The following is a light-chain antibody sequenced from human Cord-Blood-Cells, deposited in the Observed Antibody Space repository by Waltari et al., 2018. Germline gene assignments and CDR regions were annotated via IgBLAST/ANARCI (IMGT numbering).Light chain of an antibody. Sequence: SALPQPASESGFPGQSITIPCTRSISHVGGSYLVSWYQQHPGKAPKLMIYEGSKRPSGVSNRFSGSKSGNTSSLTISGLQAEDEADYYCCSYAGSSTWVFGGGTKLTVL. CDR1: ISHVGGSYL. CDR2: EGS. CDR3: CSYAGSSTWV. J-gene: IGLJ3*02. V-gene: IGLV2-23*01.